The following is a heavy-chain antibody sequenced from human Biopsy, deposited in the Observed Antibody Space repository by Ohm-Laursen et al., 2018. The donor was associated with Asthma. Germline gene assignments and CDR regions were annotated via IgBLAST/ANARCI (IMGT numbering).Heavy chain of an antibody. D-gene: IGHD3-3*01. J-gene: IGHJ6*02. Sequence: GTLSLTCAVSGGSMTPTSHYWDWIRQAPGKGLEWIGYISYGGKTSYNPSLKNQVTISRDTSKNQFSLRLTSATAADTAVYFCARRITIFGVVQKDHGMDAWGQGTTVIVSS. CDR1: GGSMTPTSHY. CDR3: ARRITIFGVVQKDHGMDA. CDR2: ISYGGKT. V-gene: IGHV4-39*01.